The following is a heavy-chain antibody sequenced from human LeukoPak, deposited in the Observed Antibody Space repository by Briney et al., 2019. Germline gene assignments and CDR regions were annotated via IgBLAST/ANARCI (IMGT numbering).Heavy chain of an antibody. CDR3: ARGSRTWSGYSDYYYMDV. CDR1: GGTFSSYA. J-gene: IGHJ6*03. CDR2: MNPNSGNT. D-gene: IGHD3-3*01. V-gene: IGHV1-8*02. Sequence: GASVKVSCKASGGTFSSYAINWVRQATGQGLEWMGWMNPNSGNTGYAQKFQGRVTMTRNTSISTAYMELSSLRSEDTAVYYCARGSRTWSGYSDYYYMDVWGKGTTVTVSS.